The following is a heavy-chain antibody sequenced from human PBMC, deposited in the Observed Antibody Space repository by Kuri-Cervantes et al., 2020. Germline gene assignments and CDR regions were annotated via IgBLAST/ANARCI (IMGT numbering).Heavy chain of an antibody. V-gene: IGHV3-23*01. CDR3: ARDFDDSSGYYETYFDY. D-gene: IGHD3-22*01. J-gene: IGHJ4*02. Sequence: GGSLRLSCAASGFTFSNYAMSWVRQAPGKGLEWVSTISGSGGDTYYADSVKGRFTISRDNAKNSLYLQMNSLSDEDTAVYYCARDFDDSSGYYETYFDYWGQGTLVTVSS. CDR2: ISGSGGDT. CDR1: GFTFSNYA.